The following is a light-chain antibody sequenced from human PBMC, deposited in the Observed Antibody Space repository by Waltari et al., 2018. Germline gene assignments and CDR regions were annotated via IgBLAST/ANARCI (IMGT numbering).Light chain of an antibody. J-gene: IGLJ2*01. CDR2: EDN. V-gene: IGLV2-23*02. Sequence: QSALTQPASVSGSPGQSITISCTGTISDVGTYNLVSWYQQHPGKAPKLIIYEDNKRPSGVSDRLSGSKSGNTASLTISGLQAEDEAGYYCCTYVGRTTFHVTFGGGTKLTVL. CDR3: CTYVGRTTFHVT. CDR1: ISDVGTYNL.